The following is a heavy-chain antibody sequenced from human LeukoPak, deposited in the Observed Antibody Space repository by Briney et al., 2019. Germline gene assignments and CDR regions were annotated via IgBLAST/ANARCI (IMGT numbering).Heavy chain of an antibody. J-gene: IGHJ5*02. CDR2: INPNSGGT. Sequence: ASVKVSCEASGYTFTGYYMHWVRQAPGQGLEWMGWINPNSGGTNYAQKFQGRVSMTRDTSISTAYLELSRLTSDDTAVYYCASSIVVVPAARFRFDPWGQGTLVTVSS. CDR3: ASSIVVVPAARFRFDP. CDR1: GYTFTGYY. V-gene: IGHV1-2*02. D-gene: IGHD2-2*01.